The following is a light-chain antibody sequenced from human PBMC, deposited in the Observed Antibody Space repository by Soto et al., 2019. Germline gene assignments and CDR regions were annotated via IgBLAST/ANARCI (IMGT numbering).Light chain of an antibody. V-gene: IGKV2D-29*01. CDR3: MQAIQFPLFT. CDR2: EVS. Sequence: DIVMNQTPLSLSVTPGQPASISCNSSHSLLHSDGKTYLYWYLQKQGQPPHLLIYEVSNRFSGVPDRLSCSGSGTAFTLKISRLEAEDVGVYYCMQAIQFPLFTFGPGNKVDIK. CDR1: HSLLHSDGKTY. J-gene: IGKJ3*01.